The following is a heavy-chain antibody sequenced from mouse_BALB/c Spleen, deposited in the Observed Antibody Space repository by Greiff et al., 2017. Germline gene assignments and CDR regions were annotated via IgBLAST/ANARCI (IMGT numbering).Heavy chain of an antibody. CDR2: ISYSGST. CDR1: GYSITSDYA. CDR3: ASYYGSSYEGYFDY. V-gene: IGHV3-2*02. J-gene: IGHJ2*01. D-gene: IGHD1-1*01. Sequence: EVKLVESGPGLVKPSQSLSLTCTVTGYSITSDYAWNWIRQFPGNKLEWMGYISYSGSTSYNPSLKSRISITRDTSKNQFFLQLNSVTTEDTATYYCASYYGSSYEGYFDYWGQGTTLTVSS.